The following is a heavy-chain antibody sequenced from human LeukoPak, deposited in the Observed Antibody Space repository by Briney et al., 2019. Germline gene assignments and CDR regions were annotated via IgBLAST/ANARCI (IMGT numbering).Heavy chain of an antibody. J-gene: IGHJ6*03. Sequence: ASVKVSCKASGYTFTSYYMHWVRQVPGQGLEWMGIINPSGGSTSYAQKFQGRVTMTRDMSTSTVYMELSSLRSEDTAVYYCARDGVPAAMAGYYYYMDVWGKGTTVTVSS. CDR3: ARDGVPAAMAGYYYYMDV. CDR2: INPSGGST. V-gene: IGHV1-46*01. CDR1: GYTFTSYY. D-gene: IGHD2-2*01.